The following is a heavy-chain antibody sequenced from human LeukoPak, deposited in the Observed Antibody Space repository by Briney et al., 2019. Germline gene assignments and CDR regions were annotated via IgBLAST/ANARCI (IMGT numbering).Heavy chain of an antibody. J-gene: IGHJ4*02. Sequence: HPGGSLRLSCAASGFTFSSYGMHWVRQAPGKGLEWVAVISYDGSNKYYADSVKGRFTISRDNSKNTLYLQMNSLRAEDTAVYYCARDAFTLAVAGPFDYWGQGTLVTVSS. CDR2: ISYDGSNK. CDR1: GFTFSSYG. V-gene: IGHV3-30*03. D-gene: IGHD6-19*01. CDR3: ARDAFTLAVAGPFDY.